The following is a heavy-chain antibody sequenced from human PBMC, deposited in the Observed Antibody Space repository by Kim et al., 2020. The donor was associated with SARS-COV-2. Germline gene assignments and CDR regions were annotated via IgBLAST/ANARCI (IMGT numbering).Heavy chain of an antibody. CDR1: GFTFSSYA. Sequence: GGSLRLSCAASGFTFSSYAMSWVRQAPGKGLEWVSAISGSGGSTYYADSVKGRFTISRDNSKNTLYLQMNSLRAEDTAVYYCAKDYYDILTGPTNYFDYWGQGTLVTVSS. CDR2: ISGSGGST. V-gene: IGHV3-23*01. J-gene: IGHJ4*02. D-gene: IGHD3-9*01. CDR3: AKDYYDILTGPTNYFDY.